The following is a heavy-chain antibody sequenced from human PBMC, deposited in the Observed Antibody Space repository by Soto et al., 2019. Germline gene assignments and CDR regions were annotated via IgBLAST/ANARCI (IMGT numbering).Heavy chain of an antibody. D-gene: IGHD3-22*01. CDR3: ATLGPWVPYYYDSSPYTFENWFDP. CDR1: GYSLSSGYY. J-gene: IGHJ5*02. V-gene: IGHV4-38-2*01. CDR2: IYHGGST. Sequence: PSQTLYLTCAVSGYSLSSGYYWGWLRHPPWKGLEWIGSIYHGGSTYYNPSLNSRCTLSVEITNNHVSLILNSVTAADTAVYYCATLGPWVPYYYDSSPYTFENWFDPWRQGTLVTVYS.